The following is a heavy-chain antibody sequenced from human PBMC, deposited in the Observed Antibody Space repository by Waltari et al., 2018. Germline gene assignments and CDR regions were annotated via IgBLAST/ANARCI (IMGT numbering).Heavy chain of an antibody. CDR2: INQDGSDQ. J-gene: IGHJ4*02. V-gene: IGHV3-7*01. Sequence: EVQLVQFGGGLVQPGGSLRLACAVPGISIGRPGTGWVRQARGRGLEWVANTANINQDGSDQYYEDSVKGRFTISRDNTENSVYLQMNSLRAEDTAVYYCAVGGGTPRGRYFDYWGQGILVTVSS. CDR3: AVGGGTPRGRYFDY. D-gene: IGHD2-15*01. CDR1: GISIGRPG.